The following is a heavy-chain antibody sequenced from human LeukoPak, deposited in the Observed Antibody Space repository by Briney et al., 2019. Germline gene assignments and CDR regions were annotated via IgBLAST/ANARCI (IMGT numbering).Heavy chain of an antibody. CDR1: GFTFSNYA. CDR2: ISYDGSNK. CDR3: AKDGKAGYYFDY. Sequence: GGSLRLSCAASGFTFSNYAMHWVRQAPGKGLEWVAVISYDGSNKYYADSVKGRFTISRDNSKNTLYLQMNSLRAEDTAVYYCAKDGKAGYYFDYWGQGTLVTVSS. V-gene: IGHV3-30-3*01. J-gene: IGHJ4*02.